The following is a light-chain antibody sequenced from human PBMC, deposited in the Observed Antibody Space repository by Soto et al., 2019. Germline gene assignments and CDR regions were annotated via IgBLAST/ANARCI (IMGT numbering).Light chain of an antibody. CDR3: QQYKAFPRT. J-gene: IGKJ1*01. V-gene: IGKV1-39*01. CDR2: GAS. CDR1: QSISSN. Sequence: DIQMTQSPSSLSASVGDRVTITCRASQSISSNLNWYQQKPGKAPKLLIYGASILEGEVPSRFSGDGSGSEFIFTITSLQPDDFANYYCQQYKAFPRTFGKGNRVEVK.